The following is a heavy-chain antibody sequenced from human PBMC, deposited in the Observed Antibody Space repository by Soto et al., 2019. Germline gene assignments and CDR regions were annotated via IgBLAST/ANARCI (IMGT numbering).Heavy chain of an antibody. CDR2: ISSGGSTT. CDR1: GFSFSDYE. D-gene: IGHD6-13*01. Sequence: EVQLVESGGGLAQPGGSLSLSCVASGFSFSDYEMNWVRQAPGKGLEWVAYISSGGSTTHYADSVRGRLTVSRDNARKSLYLQMNTLSVGETALHYCARDRAAGGYWGQGTLVTVSS. V-gene: IGHV3-48*03. CDR3: ARDRAAGGY. J-gene: IGHJ4*02.